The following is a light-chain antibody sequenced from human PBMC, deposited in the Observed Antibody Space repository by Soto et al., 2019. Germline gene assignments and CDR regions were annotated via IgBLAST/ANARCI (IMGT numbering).Light chain of an antibody. V-gene: IGKV1-17*01. CDR1: QDIRND. CDR2: AAS. Sequence: DIQMTQSPSSLSASVGDRVTITCRARQDIRNDLGWYQQKPGKAPKRLIYAASSLQSGVPSRLSGSGSVSEFTLANSSLQPEDYATYDCLQHNDYPPTFGQGTKVEI. J-gene: IGKJ1*01. CDR3: LQHNDYPPT.